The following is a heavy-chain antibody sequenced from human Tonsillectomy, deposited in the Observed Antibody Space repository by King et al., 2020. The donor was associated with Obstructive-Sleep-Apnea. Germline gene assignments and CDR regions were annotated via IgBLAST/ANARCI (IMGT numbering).Heavy chain of an antibody. CDR3: AKARRGRLNAYDI. CDR2: NIPIFGTA. V-gene: IGHV1-69*01. J-gene: IGHJ3*02. D-gene: IGHD3-16*01. CDR1: GGSISSYA. Sequence: QLVQSGAEVKKPGSSVKVSCKASGGSISSYAMYWVRQAPGQGLEWMGGNIPIFGTANYAQRFQGRVTVTADESTSTVYMELSSLRSEDTAVYYCAKARRGRLNAYDIWGQGTMVTVSS.